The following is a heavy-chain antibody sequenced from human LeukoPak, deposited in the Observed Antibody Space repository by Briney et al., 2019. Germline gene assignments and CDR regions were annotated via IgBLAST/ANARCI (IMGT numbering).Heavy chain of an antibody. Sequence: GGPLRLSCAASGFTFSSYSMNWVRQAPGKGLEWVSSISSSSSYIYYAGSVKGRFTISRDNAKNSLYLQMNSLRAEDTAVYYCARVGDGDLLFWVYWGQGTLVTVSS. J-gene: IGHJ4*02. CDR2: ISSSSSYI. CDR1: GFTFSSYS. CDR3: ARVGDGDLLFWVY. D-gene: IGHD4-17*01. V-gene: IGHV3-21*01.